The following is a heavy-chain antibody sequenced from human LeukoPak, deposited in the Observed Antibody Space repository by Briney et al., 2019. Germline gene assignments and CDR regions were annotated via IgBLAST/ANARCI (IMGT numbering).Heavy chain of an antibody. Sequence: SQTLSLTCTVSGGSISSGDYYWSWIRQPPGKGLERIGYISYSGSTYYNPSLKSRVTISLDTSKNQFSLKLSSVTAADTAVYYCARAVDYYGSGSYYKRWFDPWGQGTLVTVSS. D-gene: IGHD3-10*01. V-gene: IGHV4-30-4*08. CDR3: ARAVDYYGSGSYYKRWFDP. CDR2: ISYSGST. CDR1: GGSISSGDYY. J-gene: IGHJ5*02.